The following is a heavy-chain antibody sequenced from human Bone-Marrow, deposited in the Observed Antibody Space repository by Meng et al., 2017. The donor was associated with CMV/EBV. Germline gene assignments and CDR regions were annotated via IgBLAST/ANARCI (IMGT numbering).Heavy chain of an antibody. V-gene: IGHV4-34*01. J-gene: IGHJ3*02. CDR1: GGSFSGYY. D-gene: IGHD4-11*01. CDR3: ARGSTDRDAFAI. CDR2: INHSGST. Sequence: SETLSLTCAVYGGSFSGYYWSWIRQPPGKGLEWIGEINHSGSTNYNPSLKSRVTISVDTSKNQFSLKLSSVTAADTAVYYCARGSTDRDAFAIWGQGPRVTGSS.